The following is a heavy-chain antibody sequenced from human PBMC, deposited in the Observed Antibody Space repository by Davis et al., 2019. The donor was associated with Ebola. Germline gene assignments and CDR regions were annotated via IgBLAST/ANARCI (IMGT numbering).Heavy chain of an antibody. CDR1: GFTFSASP. D-gene: IGHD7-27*01. J-gene: IGHJ4*02. CDR3: TNQKLGTGSFDY. CDR2: IRDKGNSYAT. Sequence: GGSLKISCAASGFTFSASPIHWVRQASGKGLEWVGRIRDKGNSYATAYAASVKGRFTISRDDSKNTAYVQMNSLQTEDTAVYFCTNQKLGTGSFDYWGQGIMVTVSS. V-gene: IGHV3-73*01.